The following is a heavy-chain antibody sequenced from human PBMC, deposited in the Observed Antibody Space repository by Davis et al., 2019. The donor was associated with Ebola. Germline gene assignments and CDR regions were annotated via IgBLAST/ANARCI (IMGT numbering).Heavy chain of an antibody. J-gene: IGHJ3*02. CDR1: GYTFTSYG. D-gene: IGHD3-9*01. CDR2: ISAYNGNT. CDR3: AREERRYAKGAFDI. Sequence: ASVKVSCQASGYTFTSYGISWVRQAPGQGLEWMGWISAYNGNTNYAQKLQGRVTMTRDTSTSTVYMELSSLRSEDTAVYYCAREERRYAKGAFDIWGQGTMVTVSS. V-gene: IGHV1-18*01.